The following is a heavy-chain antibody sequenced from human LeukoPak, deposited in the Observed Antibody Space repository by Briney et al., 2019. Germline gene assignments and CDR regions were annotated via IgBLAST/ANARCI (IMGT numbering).Heavy chain of an antibody. CDR1: GFTFSSHW. CDR3: ARDKVTY. CDR2: INQDGSGK. Sequence: GGSLRLSCAASGFTFSSHWMSWVRQTPGKGLEWVAHINQDGSGKYYVDSVKGRFTISRDNAKNSLHLQMNSLRAEDTAVYYCARDKVTYWGQGTLVTVSS. V-gene: IGHV3-7*01. J-gene: IGHJ4*02.